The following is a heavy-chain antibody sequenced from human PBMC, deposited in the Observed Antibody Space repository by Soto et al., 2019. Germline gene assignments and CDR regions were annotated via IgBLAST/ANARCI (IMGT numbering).Heavy chain of an antibody. CDR1: GFTFSNYA. CDR2: IIGSGGTT. J-gene: IGHJ4*02. CDR3: VTRYCSSTSCSFDY. D-gene: IGHD2-2*01. Sequence: EVQLLESGGGLVQPGGSLRLSCEASGFTFSNYAMSWVRQAPGKGLEWVSLIIGSGGTTYYADSVKGRFTISRDNSKNTLYLQMDSLRAEDKAVYYCVTRYCSSTSCSFDYWGQGTLVAVSS. V-gene: IGHV3-23*01.